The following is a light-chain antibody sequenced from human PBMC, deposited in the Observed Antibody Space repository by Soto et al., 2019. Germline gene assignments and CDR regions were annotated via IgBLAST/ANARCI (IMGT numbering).Light chain of an antibody. J-gene: IGKJ1*01. CDR2: SAS. CDR1: QNIRTY. Sequence: DIQMTQSPYSLSASLGDSVTITCRASQNIRTYLNWYQQKPGRAPKLLIHSASALPSGVPSRFSGSGSGTEFTLTMSGLQPEDFAVFYCHLYGASPPTFGQGTKVEI. V-gene: IGKV1-39*01. CDR3: HLYGASPPT.